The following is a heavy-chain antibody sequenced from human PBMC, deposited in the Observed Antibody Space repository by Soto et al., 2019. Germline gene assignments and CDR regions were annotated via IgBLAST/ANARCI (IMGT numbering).Heavy chain of an antibody. J-gene: IGHJ4*02. Sequence: QVQLVQSGAEVQKPGSSVKVSCKASGGTFSSYTISWVRQAPGQGLEWMGRIIPILGIANYAQKFQGRVTITADKSTSTAYMELSSLRSEDTAVYYCASDVYYDFWSGYREFDYWGQGTLVTVSS. CDR3: ASDVYYDFWSGYREFDY. V-gene: IGHV1-69*02. CDR2: IIPILGIA. CDR1: GGTFSSYT. D-gene: IGHD3-3*01.